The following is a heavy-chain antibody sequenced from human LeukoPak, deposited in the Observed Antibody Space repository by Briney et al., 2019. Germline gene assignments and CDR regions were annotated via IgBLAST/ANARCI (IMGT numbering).Heavy chain of an antibody. Sequence: GGSLRLSCAASGFTFSTYGMHWVRQAAGKGLEWVSDICHNGNTYYTDSVKGRFTISIDKSKSKLYLKMNRLRAEDTAVSYCARDGIDYGGTRRIDYWGPATLVTVSS. CDR3: ARDGIDYGGTRRIDY. CDR2: ICHNGNT. J-gene: IGHJ4*02. D-gene: IGHD4-23*01. V-gene: IGHV3-33*01. CDR1: GFTFSTYG.